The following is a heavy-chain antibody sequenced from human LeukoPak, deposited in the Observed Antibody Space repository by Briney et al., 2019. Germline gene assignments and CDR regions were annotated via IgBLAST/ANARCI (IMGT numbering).Heavy chain of an antibody. J-gene: IGHJ4*02. D-gene: IGHD3-9*01. Sequence: GGSLRLSCAASGFTFSSYEMNWVRQAPGKGLEWVSTISGSGDSTYYADSVKGRFTISRDNSKNTLYLQMNSLRAEDTAVYYCAKERPLRYFDWLEVSIDYWGQGALVTVSS. CDR1: GFTFSSYE. V-gene: IGHV3-23*01. CDR3: AKERPLRYFDWLEVSIDY. CDR2: ISGSGDST.